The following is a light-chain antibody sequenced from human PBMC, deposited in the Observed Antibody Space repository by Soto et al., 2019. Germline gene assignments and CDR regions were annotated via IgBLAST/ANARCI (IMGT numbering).Light chain of an antibody. V-gene: IGLV2-8*01. CDR2: EVT. Sequence: QSALTQAPSASGSPGQSVTISCTGTSRDVGAYNSVSWYQQHPGEVPKLQIYEVTQRPSGVPNRFSGSKSGNTASLTVSGLQDGDEADYYCNSYAGNNNVVFGGGTKVTVL. J-gene: IGLJ2*01. CDR3: NSYAGNNNVV. CDR1: SRDVGAYNS.